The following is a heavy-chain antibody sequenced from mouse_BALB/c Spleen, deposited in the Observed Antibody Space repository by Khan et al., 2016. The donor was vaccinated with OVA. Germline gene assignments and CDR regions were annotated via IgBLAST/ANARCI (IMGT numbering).Heavy chain of an antibody. Sequence: QVQLKQSGAELVKPGTSVRLSYKSSGYTFSSYYLYWVKQRPGQGLEWIGDINPNNGGTNFNEKFKNKATLTVDKSSRTAYMQLSGLTSEDSAVYYCTRSGYGGFAYWGQGTLVTVSA. J-gene: IGHJ3*01. D-gene: IGHD1-1*02. CDR1: GYTFSSYY. V-gene: IGHV1-53*01. CDR2: INPNNGGT. CDR3: TRSGYGGFAY.